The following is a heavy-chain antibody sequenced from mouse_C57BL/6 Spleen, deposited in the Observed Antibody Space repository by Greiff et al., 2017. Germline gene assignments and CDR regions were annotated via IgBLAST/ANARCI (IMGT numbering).Heavy chain of an antibody. J-gene: IGHJ3*01. V-gene: IGHV1-19*01. CDR2: INPYNGGT. Sequence: VQLKESGPVLVKPGASVKMSCKASGYTFTDYYMNWVKQSHGKSLEWIGVINPYNGGTSYNQKFKGKATLTVDKSSSTAYMELNSLTSEDSAVYYCAREGGYDYGAFAYWGQGTLVTVSA. CDR1: GYTFTDYY. D-gene: IGHD2-4*01. CDR3: AREGGYDYGAFAY.